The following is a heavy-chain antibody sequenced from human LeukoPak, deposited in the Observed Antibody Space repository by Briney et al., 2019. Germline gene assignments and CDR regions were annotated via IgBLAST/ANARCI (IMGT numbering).Heavy chain of an antibody. Sequence: PGGCLRLSCAASGYTFSNYWKHWVRKAPGKGLVWVSRINSDGSSTTYADSVKGRFTISRDNAKNTLYLQMNSLRAEDTAVYYCARDYGRSRDYGMDVWGQGTTVTVSS. CDR2: INSDGSST. CDR1: GYTFSNYW. J-gene: IGHJ6*02. D-gene: IGHD3-10*01. CDR3: ARDYGRSRDYGMDV. V-gene: IGHV3-74*01.